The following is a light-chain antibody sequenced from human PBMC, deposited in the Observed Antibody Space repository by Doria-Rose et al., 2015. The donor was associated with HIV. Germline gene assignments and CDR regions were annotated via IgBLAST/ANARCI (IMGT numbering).Light chain of an antibody. CDR3: QKYDSAPLT. V-gene: IGKV1-27*01. CDR2: AAS. Sequence: SQSPSSLSATVGDRVTITCRARQGFGTYLAWWQQKPGKVPKLLIYAASTLHSGVPSRFSGSGSGADFTLTISSLQPEDVATYYCQKYDSAPLTFAEGTKVEIK. CDR1: QGFGTY. J-gene: IGKJ4*01.